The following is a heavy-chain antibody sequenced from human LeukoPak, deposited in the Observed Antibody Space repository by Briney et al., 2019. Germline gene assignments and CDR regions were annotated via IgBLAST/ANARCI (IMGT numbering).Heavy chain of an antibody. Sequence: GASVKVSCKASGYTFSNYYMHWVRQAPGQGLEWMGIINPSGGSTNFAQKFQGRVTMTRDTSTSTVYMELSSRRYEDTAVYYCARRGSGWEFDYWGQGTLVTVSS. CDR3: ARRGSGWEFDY. CDR1: GYTFSNYY. V-gene: IGHV1-46*01. D-gene: IGHD6-19*01. J-gene: IGHJ4*02. CDR2: INPSGGST.